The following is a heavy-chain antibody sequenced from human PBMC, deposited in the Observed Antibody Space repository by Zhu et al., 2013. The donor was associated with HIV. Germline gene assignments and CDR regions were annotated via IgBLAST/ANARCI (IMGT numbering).Heavy chain of an antibody. V-gene: IGHV1-69*06. D-gene: IGHD3-10*01. Sequence: QVQLVQSGAEVKKPGSSVKVSCKASGGTFNSFAISWVRQAPGQGLEWMGGIIPRIGTANYAQKFQGRVTIVADKSTGTVYMELSSLRSEDSAMFYCATRESNQKKYASGSGNVYGMDVWGQGTTVTVSS. J-gene: IGHJ6*02. CDR1: GGTFNSFA. CDR2: IIPRIGTA. CDR3: ATRESNQKKYASGSGNVYGMDV.